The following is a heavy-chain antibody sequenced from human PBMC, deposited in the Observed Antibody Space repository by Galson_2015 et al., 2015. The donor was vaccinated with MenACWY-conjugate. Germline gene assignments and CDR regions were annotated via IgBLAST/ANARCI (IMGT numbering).Heavy chain of an antibody. D-gene: IGHD3-10*01. J-gene: IGHJ1*01. CDR1: EYTFTSFA. CDR2: INAGNGKT. Sequence: SVKVSCKASEYTFTSFAIHWVRQAPGQRLEWMGWINAGNGKTKYSQKLQGRVTVTRDKSAKTTYMELSSLRSEDTAVYYCARFPRDYDSVRYSFHHWGQGTLVTVSS. CDR3: ARFPRDYDSVRYSFHH. V-gene: IGHV1-3*01.